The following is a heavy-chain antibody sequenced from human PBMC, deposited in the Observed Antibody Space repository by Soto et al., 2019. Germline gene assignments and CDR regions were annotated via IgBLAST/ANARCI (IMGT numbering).Heavy chain of an antibody. D-gene: IGHD3-10*01. J-gene: IGHJ4*02. Sequence: QVQLQESGPGLVKPSQTLSLTCIVSGASINSRSDYWTWVRQYPGEGLEWIGYFFDSGTAHYNPSLKSRVTISVDTSKNHFSLNLTSVTAADTAVYFCARSSVGSGELKSWGQGNLVVVSS. V-gene: IGHV4-31*03. CDR2: FFDSGTA. CDR3: ARSSVGSGELKS. CDR1: GASINSRSDY.